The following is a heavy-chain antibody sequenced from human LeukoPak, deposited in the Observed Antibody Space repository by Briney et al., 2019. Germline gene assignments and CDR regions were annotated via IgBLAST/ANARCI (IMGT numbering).Heavy chain of an antibody. J-gene: IGHJ4*02. Sequence: GGSLRLSCAASGFTFSSYWMHWVRQAPGKGLVWVSRINSDGSITSYADSVKGRFTISRDNAKNTLYLHMNSLRADDTAVYYCAKPRGSFFDDYWGQGTLVTVSS. CDR2: INSDGSIT. D-gene: IGHD1-26*01. CDR3: AKPRGSFFDDY. V-gene: IGHV3-74*01. CDR1: GFTFSSYW.